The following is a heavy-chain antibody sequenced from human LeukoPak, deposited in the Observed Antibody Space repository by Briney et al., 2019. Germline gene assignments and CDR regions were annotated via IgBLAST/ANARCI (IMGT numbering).Heavy chain of an antibody. Sequence: ASVKVSCKASGYTFTSYYMHWVRQAPGQGLEWMGIINPSGGSTSYAQKFQGRVTMTRDMSTSTVYMELSSLRPEDTAVYYCATEMRYYDILTGYYSGYYYYYMDVWGKGTTVTVSS. V-gene: IGHV1-46*01. CDR3: ATEMRYYDILTGYYSGYYYYYMDV. J-gene: IGHJ6*03. D-gene: IGHD3-9*01. CDR2: INPSGGST. CDR1: GYTFTSYY.